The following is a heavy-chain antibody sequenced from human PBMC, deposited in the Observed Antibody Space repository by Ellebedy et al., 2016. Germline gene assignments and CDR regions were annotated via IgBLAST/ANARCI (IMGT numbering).Heavy chain of an antibody. J-gene: IGHJ2*01. CDR2: LSGSGPKT. CDR1: GFTFKTYA. V-gene: IGHV3-23*01. Sequence: GGSLRLXXAASGFTFKTYAMSWVRQAPGEGLEWVSTLSGSGPKTYYADSVQGRFTISRDNSKSTLYLQMNSLRAEDTAVYYCARPETDGDYYFDLWGRGTLVTVSS. CDR3: ARPETDGDYYFDL. D-gene: IGHD2-21*01.